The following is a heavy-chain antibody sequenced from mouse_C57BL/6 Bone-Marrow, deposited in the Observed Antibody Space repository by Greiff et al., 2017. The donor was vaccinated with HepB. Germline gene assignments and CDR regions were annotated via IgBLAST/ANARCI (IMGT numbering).Heavy chain of an antibody. CDR1: GYTFTSYW. J-gene: IGHJ4*01. D-gene: IGHD1-1*01. CDR3: TRRDYGRYAMDY. Sequence: EVQVVESGTVLARPGASVKMSCKTSGYTFTSYWMHWVKQRPGQGLEWIGAIYPGNSDTSYNQKFKGKAKLTAVTSASTAYMELSSLTNEDSAVYYCTRRDYGRYAMDYWGQGTSVTVSS. V-gene: IGHV1-5*01. CDR2: IYPGNSDT.